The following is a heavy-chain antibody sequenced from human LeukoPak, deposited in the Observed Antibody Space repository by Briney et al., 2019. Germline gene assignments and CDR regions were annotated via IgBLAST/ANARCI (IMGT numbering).Heavy chain of an antibody. D-gene: IGHD6-6*01. Sequence: ASVKVSCKASGGTFSSYAISWVRQAPGQGLEWMGWISAYNGNTNYAQKLQGRVTMTTDTSTSTAYMELRSLRSDDTAVYYCARDGEYSSSPQFDYWGQGTLVTVSS. J-gene: IGHJ4*02. CDR1: GGTFSSYA. CDR2: ISAYNGNT. CDR3: ARDGEYSSSPQFDY. V-gene: IGHV1-18*01.